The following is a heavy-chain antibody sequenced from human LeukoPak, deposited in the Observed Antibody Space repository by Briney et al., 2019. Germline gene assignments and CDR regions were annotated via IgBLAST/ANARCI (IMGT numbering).Heavy chain of an antibody. CDR3: ARDVMGATRLFHFDY. Sequence: GASVKVSCKASGYTFTSYGISWVRQAPGQGLEWMGWISAYNGNTNYAQKLQGRVTMTTDTSTSTAYMELRSLRSDGTAVYYCARDVMGATRLFHFDYWGQGTLVTVSS. V-gene: IGHV1-18*01. J-gene: IGHJ4*02. D-gene: IGHD1-26*01. CDR1: GYTFTSYG. CDR2: ISAYNGNT.